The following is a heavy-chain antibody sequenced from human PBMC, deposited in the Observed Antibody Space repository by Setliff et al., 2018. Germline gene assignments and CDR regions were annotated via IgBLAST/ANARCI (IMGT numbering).Heavy chain of an antibody. CDR3: ARGAVTPDF. D-gene: IGHD4-4*01. CDR2: ISGHNGDR. J-gene: IGHJ4*02. V-gene: IGHV1-18*01. Sequence: ASVKVSCKASGYTFSSYGISWVRQAPGQGLEWMGWISGHNGDRKFAPKFQDRVTMTTDTSTSTAYMELRSLRPDDTAVYYCARGAVTPDFWGQGTLVTVSS. CDR1: GYTFSSYG.